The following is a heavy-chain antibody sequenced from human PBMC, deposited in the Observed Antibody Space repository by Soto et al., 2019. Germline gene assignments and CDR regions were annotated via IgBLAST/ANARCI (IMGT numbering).Heavy chain of an antibody. CDR3: ASTRPSLLWFGPDAFDI. Sequence: PSETLSLTCTVSGGSISSGGYYWSWIRQHPGKGLEWIGYIHYSGSTYYNPSLKSRVTISVDTSKNQFSLKLSSVTAADTAVYYCASTRPSLLWFGPDAFDIWGQGTMVTVSS. J-gene: IGHJ3*02. CDR1: GGSISSGGYY. V-gene: IGHV4-31*03. CDR2: IHYSGST. D-gene: IGHD3-10*01.